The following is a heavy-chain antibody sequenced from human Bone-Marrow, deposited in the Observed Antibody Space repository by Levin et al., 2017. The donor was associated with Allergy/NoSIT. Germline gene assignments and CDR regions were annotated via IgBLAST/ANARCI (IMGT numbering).Heavy chain of an antibody. CDR1: GFTFNAYA. CDR3: AKGTTVYFYYNGMDA. CDR2: MSGTTGSH. D-gene: IGHD2/OR15-2a*01. J-gene: IGHJ6*02. V-gene: IGHV3-23*01. Sequence: QPGESLKISCVASGFTFNAYAMNWVRRAPGKGLEWVSAMSGTTGSHYYADSVKGRFTISRDSSKNTLFLQMDSLRVEDTATYYCAKGTTVYFYYNGMDAWGQGTTVTVFS.